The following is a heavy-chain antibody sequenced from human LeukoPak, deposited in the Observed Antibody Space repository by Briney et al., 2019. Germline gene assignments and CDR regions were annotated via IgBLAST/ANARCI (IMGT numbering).Heavy chain of an antibody. CDR3: ARALVAVPAAMLYYYYGMDV. CDR1: GFTFSSYS. CDR2: ISSSSSYI. J-gene: IGHJ6*02. D-gene: IGHD2-2*01. V-gene: IGHV3-21*01. Sequence: GGSLRLSCAASGFTFSSYSMNWVRQAPGKGLEWVSSISSSSSYIYYADSVKGRFTISRDNAKNSLYLQMNSLRAEDTAVYYCARALVAVPAAMLYYYYGMDVWGQGTTVTVSS.